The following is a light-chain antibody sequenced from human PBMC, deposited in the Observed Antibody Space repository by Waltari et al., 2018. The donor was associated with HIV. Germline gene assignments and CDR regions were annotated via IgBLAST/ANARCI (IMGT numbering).Light chain of an antibody. J-gene: IGLJ3*02. CDR2: EVS. Sequence: QSALTQPPSASGSPGQSVTISCTGTSSDVGGYNYVSWYQHHPGKAPKLMIYEVSKRPTGVPGRFSGSTSGSTASLTVSGRQAEDEADYYCSSYAGSNNRWVFGGGTKLTDL. CDR1: SSDVGGYNY. V-gene: IGLV2-8*01. CDR3: SSYAGSNNRWV.